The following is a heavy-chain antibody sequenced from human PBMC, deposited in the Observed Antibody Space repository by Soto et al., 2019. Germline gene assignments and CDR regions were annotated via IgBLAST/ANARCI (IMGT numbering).Heavy chain of an antibody. D-gene: IGHD6-13*01. Sequence: ASVKVSCKASGYTFTSYGISWVRQAPGQGLEWMGWISAYNGNTNYAQKLQGRVTMTTDTSTSTAYMELRSLRSDDTAVYYCARILQQLLPSYYYFGMDVWGQGTTVTVS. J-gene: IGHJ6*02. CDR1: GYTFTSYG. CDR3: ARILQQLLPSYYYFGMDV. CDR2: ISAYNGNT. V-gene: IGHV1-18*01.